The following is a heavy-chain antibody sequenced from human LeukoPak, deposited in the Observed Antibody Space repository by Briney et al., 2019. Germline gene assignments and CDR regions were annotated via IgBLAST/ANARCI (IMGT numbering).Heavy chain of an antibody. CDR3: ARVAIAAAHNWFDP. D-gene: IGHD6-13*01. J-gene: IGHJ5*02. CDR1: GGTFSSYA. Sequence: SVKVSCKASGGTFSSYAISWARQAPGQGLEWMGRIIPIFGTANYAQKFQGRVTITTDESTSTAYMELSSLRSEDTAVYYCARVAIAAAHNWFDPWGQGTLVTVSS. CDR2: IIPIFGTA. V-gene: IGHV1-69*05.